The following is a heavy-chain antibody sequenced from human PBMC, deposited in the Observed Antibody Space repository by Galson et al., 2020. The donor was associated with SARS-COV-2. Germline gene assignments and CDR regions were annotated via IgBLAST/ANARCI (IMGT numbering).Heavy chain of an antibody. D-gene: IGHD3-3*02. CDR1: GGPINSRYY. Sequence: SETLSLTCTVSGGPINSRYYWGWIRQPPGKGPEWLGSMFYSGTRFSSPSLKSRLFMSVDTSKSQFSLKLTSVTAADTAVYYCARHGIFERDGFDIWGQGTVVTVSS. J-gene: IGHJ3*02. CDR3: ARHGIFERDGFDI. CDR2: MFYSGTR. V-gene: IGHV4-39*01.